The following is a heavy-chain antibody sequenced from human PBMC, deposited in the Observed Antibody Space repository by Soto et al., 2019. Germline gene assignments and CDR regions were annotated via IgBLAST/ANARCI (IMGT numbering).Heavy chain of an antibody. Sequence: EVQLLDSGGGLVQPGGSRRLSCAASGFMFSCCAMSWVRQAPGKGLEWVSTIHGDGDYSHYTDSVEGRFTISRDNSRNTLYLQMDSLRADDTATYYCAKNRGAGDYTNWSFAVWGRGTLVAVSS. CDR3: AKNRGAGDYTNWSFAV. V-gene: IGHV3-23*01. CDR1: GFMFSCCA. D-gene: IGHD2-2*02. CDR2: IHGDGDYS. J-gene: IGHJ2*01.